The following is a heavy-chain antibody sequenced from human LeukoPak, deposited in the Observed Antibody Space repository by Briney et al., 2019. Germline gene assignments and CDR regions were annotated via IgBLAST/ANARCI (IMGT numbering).Heavy chain of an antibody. D-gene: IGHD5-24*01. V-gene: IGHV3-48*01. CDR3: ASQRWLQSSFDY. CDR1: GFPLSSYW. Sequence: GGSLSLSCVASGFPLSSYWMHWVRQAPGKGLEWVSYISSSSSTIYYADSVKGRFTISRDNAKNSLYLQMNSLRAEDTAVYYCASQRWLQSSFDYWGQGTLVTVSS. J-gene: IGHJ4*02. CDR2: ISSSSSTI.